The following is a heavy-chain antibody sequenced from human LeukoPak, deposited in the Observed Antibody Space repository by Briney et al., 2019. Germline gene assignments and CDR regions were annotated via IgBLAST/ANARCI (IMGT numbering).Heavy chain of an antibody. CDR1: GFTFSNYD. Sequence: GGSLRLSCAASGFTFSNYDMHWVRQATGKGLEWVSGIGTAGDIYYPGSVKGRFTISRENAKNSLYLQMNSLRAGDTAVYYCARVLAELLWFGELLSNYFDYWGQGTLVTVSS. D-gene: IGHD3-10*01. CDR2: IGTAGDI. V-gene: IGHV3-13*01. J-gene: IGHJ4*02. CDR3: ARVLAELLWFGELLSNYFDY.